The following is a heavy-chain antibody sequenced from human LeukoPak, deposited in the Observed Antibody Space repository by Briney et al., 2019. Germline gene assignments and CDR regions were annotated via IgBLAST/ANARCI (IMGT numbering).Heavy chain of an antibody. D-gene: IGHD3-9*01. CDR3: ARGGDLDYDILTGYYNVMYNWFDP. V-gene: IGHV1-18*01. J-gene: IGHJ5*02. CDR2: ISAYNGNT. CDR1: GYTFTSYG. Sequence: ASVKVSCKASGYTFTSYGISWVRQAPGQGLEWMGWISAYNGNTNYAQKLQGRVTMTTETSTSTAYMELRSLRSDATAVYYCARGGDLDYDILTGYYNVMYNWFDPWGQGTLVTVSS.